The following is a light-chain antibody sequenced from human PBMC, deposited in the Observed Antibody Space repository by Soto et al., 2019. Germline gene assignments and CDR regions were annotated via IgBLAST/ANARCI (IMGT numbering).Light chain of an antibody. CDR2: GNN. CDR3: QSYDNRLSVI. J-gene: IGLJ2*01. V-gene: IGLV1-40*01. CDR1: SSNIGAGYD. Sequence: QSVLTQPPSVSGAPGQRVTISCTGSSSNIGAGYDVHWYQLLPGTAPKLLIYGNNNRPSGVPDRFSGSKSGTSASLAITGLQAEDEADYYCQSYDNRLSVIFGGGTKLTVL.